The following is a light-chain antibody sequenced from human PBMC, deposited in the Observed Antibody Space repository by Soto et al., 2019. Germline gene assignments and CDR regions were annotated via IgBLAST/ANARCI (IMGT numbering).Light chain of an antibody. CDR1: SSNIGSNY. CDR2: RNN. V-gene: IGLV1-47*01. Sequence: QSVLTQSPSASGTPGQRVTISCSGSSSNIGSNYVYWYQQLPGTAPKLLIYRNNQRPSGVPDRFSGSKSGTSASLAISGLRSEDEADYYCAAWDDSLSGPHWVFGGGTQLTVL. CDR3: AAWDDSLSGPHWV. J-gene: IGLJ3*02.